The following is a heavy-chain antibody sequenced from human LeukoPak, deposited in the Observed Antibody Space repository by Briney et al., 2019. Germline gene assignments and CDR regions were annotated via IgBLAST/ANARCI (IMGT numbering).Heavy chain of an antibody. CDR2: INHSGST. CDR1: GGSFSGYY. CDR3: ARGRRGQRFMLAPPAPEKYWYFDL. J-gene: IGHJ2*01. D-gene: IGHD1-14*01. V-gene: IGHV4-34*01. Sequence: SETLSLTCAVYGGSFSGYYWSWIRQPPGKGLEWIGEINHSGSTNYNPSLKSRVTISVDTSKNQFSLKLSSVTAADTAVYYCARGRRGQRFMLAPPAPEKYWYFDLWGRGTLVTVSS.